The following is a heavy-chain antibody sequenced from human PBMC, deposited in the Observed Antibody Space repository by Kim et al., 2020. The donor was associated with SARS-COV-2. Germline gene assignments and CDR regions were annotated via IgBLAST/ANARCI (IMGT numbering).Heavy chain of an antibody. Sequence: GGSLRLSCAASGFTFSSYGMHWVRQAPGKGLEWVAVISYDGSNKYYADSVKGRFTISRDNSKNTLYLQMNSLRAEDTAVYYCAKSEWTNWGQGTMVTVSS. J-gene: IGHJ3*01. V-gene: IGHV3-30*18. CDR3: AKSEWTN. CDR2: ISYDGSNK. D-gene: IGHD3-3*01. CDR1: GFTFSSYG.